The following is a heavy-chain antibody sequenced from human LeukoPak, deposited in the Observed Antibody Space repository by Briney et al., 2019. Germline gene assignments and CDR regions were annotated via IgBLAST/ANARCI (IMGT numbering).Heavy chain of an antibody. CDR3: AKDWAGYSYGMFDS. D-gene: IGHD5-18*01. V-gene: IGHV3-23*01. CDR1: GFTFSNYA. Sequence: GGSLRLSCVASGFTFSNYAMSWVRQAPGKGLEWVSGIVNSGGSTYYADSVRGRLTISRDNSKKTVYLQMSSLRGDDTAIYYCAKDWAGYSYGMFDSWGQGTLVTVSS. CDR2: IVNSGGST. J-gene: IGHJ4*02.